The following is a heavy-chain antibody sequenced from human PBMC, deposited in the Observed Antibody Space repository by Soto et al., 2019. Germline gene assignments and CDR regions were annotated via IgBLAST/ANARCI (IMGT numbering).Heavy chain of an antibody. CDR1: GYTFTSYG. V-gene: IGHV1-18*01. D-gene: IGHD2-15*01. CDR2: ISAYNGNT. CDR3: ARDDVLCDGGRCYGIPLDV. J-gene: IGHJ6*04. Sequence: ASVKVSCKASGYTFTSYGISWVRQAPGQGLEWMGWISAYNGNTNYAQKLQGRFTISRDTSENTLHLQMDSLRVEDTAVYYCARDDVLCDGGRCYGIPLDVWGKGTTVTAPQ.